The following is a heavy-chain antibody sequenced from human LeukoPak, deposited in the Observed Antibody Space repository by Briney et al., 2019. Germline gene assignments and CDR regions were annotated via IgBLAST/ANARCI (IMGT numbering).Heavy chain of an antibody. J-gene: IGHJ4*02. V-gene: IGHV3-33*06. CDR1: GFTFSSYG. CDR3: AKDFRIGYSAHFDY. D-gene: IGHD2-21*01. CDR2: LWYDGSNK. Sequence: GGSLRLSCAASGFTFSSYGMHWVRQAPGKGLEWVAVLWYDGSNKYYADSVKGRFSISRDNSKNTLYLQMDSLRGEDTAVYYCAKDFRIGYSAHFDYWGQGALVTVSS.